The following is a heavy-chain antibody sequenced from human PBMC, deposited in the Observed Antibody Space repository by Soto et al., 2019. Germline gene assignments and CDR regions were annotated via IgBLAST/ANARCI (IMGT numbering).Heavy chain of an antibody. V-gene: IGHV2-5*02. CDR1: GFSLSTSGVG. CDR2: IYWDDDK. CDR3: APRRMSYGDNQFDY. Sequence: QITLKESGPTLVKPTQTLTLTCTFSGFSLSTSGVGVGWIRQPPGKALEWLALIYWDDDKRYSPSLKSRLTITKNTSKNQVVLTITNKDPVDTATYYCAPRRMSYGDNQFDYWGQGTLVTVSS. J-gene: IGHJ4*02. D-gene: IGHD4-17*01.